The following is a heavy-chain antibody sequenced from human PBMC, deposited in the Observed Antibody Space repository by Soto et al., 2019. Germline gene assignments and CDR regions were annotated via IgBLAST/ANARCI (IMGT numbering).Heavy chain of an antibody. D-gene: IGHD3-10*01. CDR2: ISDTGGSK. Sequence: GGSLRLSCSASGFTFNKYAMHWVRQAPGTGLEYVSSISDTGGSKSHADSVKGRFTISRDNSKNTLYLQMNSLRAEDTAVYYCARGLLPIPMATHYYYGMDVWGQGTTVTVSS. V-gene: IGHV3-64*04. CDR3: ARGLLPIPMATHYYYGMDV. J-gene: IGHJ6*02. CDR1: GFTFNKYA.